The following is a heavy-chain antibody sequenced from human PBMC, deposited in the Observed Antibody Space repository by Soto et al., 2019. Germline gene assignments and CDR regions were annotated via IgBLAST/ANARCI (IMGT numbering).Heavy chain of an antibody. CDR2: MKPGSTAT. V-gene: IGHV1-46*03. J-gene: IGHJ4*02. Sequence: QEQLVQSGAEVKEPGASVTISCTASGYIFTRYYIHWVRQAPGQEPERMGIMKPGSTATTYAQKFQGRVTMTADTSTSTAYMDLSSLTSDDTALYYCLRDEVLVSSGQKWGQGTQVTVS. CDR1: GYIFTRYY. CDR3: LRDEVLVSSGQK. D-gene: IGHD2-15*01.